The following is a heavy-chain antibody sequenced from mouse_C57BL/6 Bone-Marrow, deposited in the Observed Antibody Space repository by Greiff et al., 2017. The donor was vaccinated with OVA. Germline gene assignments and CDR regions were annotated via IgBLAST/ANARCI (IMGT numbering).Heavy chain of an antibody. J-gene: IGHJ3*01. Sequence: QVQLQQPGAELVRPGSSVKLSCKASGYTFTSYWMDWVKQRPGQGLEWIGNIYPSDSETHYNQKFKDKATLTVDKSSSTAYMQLSSLTSADSAVYYCARYGTTVVAPFAYWGQGTLVTVSA. V-gene: IGHV1-61*01. CDR3: ARYGTTVVAPFAY. CDR2: IYPSDSET. D-gene: IGHD1-1*01. CDR1: GYTFTSYW.